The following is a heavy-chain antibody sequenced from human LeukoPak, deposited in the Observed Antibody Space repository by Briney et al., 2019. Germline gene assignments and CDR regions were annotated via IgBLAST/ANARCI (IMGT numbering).Heavy chain of an antibody. J-gene: IGHJ6*02. Sequence: KTSETLSLTCTVSGGSISSGGYYWSWIRQHPGKGLEWIGYIYYSGSTYYNPSLKSRVTISVDTSKNQFSLKLSSVTAADTAVYYCARVPAAPRLYMDVWGQGTTVIVSS. CDR1: GGSISSGGYY. CDR3: ARVPAAPRLYMDV. V-gene: IGHV4-31*03. D-gene: IGHD2-2*01. CDR2: IYYSGST.